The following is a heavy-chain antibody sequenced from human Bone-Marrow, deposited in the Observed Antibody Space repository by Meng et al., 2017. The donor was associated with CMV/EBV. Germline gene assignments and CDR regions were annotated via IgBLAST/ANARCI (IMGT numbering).Heavy chain of an antibody. CDR3: ARVPKGYSYGYAFDL. J-gene: IGHJ5*02. CDR2: IYYSGST. CDR1: GSSVSSGSYY. D-gene: IGHD5-18*01. V-gene: IGHV4-61*01. Sequence: SETLSLTCTVSGSSVSSGSYYWSWIRQPPGKGLDRIGYIYYSGSTNYNPSLKSRVTISVDPSKHQFSLKLSSMTAADTAVYYCARVPKGYSYGYAFDLWGQGTMVTVSS.